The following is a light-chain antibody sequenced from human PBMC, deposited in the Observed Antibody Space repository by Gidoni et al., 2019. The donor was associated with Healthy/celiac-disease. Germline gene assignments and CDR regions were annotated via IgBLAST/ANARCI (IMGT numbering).Light chain of an antibody. CDR1: SRDVGGYNY. CDR3: SSYTSSSVV. CDR2: DVG. Sequence: QSALTQPASVFGSPGQSITISCTGTSRDVGGYNYVSWYQQHPGEAPKLMIYDVGNRPSGVSNRFSGSKSGNTASLTISGLQAEDEADYYCSSYTSSSVVFGGGTKVTVL. J-gene: IGLJ2*01. V-gene: IGLV2-14*01.